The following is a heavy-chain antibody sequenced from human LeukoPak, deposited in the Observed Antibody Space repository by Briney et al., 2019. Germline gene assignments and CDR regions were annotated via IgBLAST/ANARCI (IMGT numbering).Heavy chain of an antibody. CDR1: GFTFSHYA. D-gene: IGHD1-14*01. CDR2: ISPNGNT. V-gene: IGHV3-30*09. CDR3: SGGNT. Sequence: PGGSLRLSWATSGFTFSHYAIHWIRQAPGKGLEWVAVISPNGNTNYADSVKGRFDMSRDNSTNTPFLEMSGMSAEDTAVYYCSGGNTWGQGTLVTVSS. J-gene: IGHJ5*02.